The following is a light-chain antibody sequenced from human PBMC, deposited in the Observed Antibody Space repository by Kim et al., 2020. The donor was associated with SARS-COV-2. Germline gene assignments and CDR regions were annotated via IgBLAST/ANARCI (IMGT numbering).Light chain of an antibody. CDR3: CSYAGSYTLV. Sequence: GQSVTISCTGTSSDVGGYNYVSWYQQHPGKAPKLMIYDVSKRPSGVPDRFSGSKSGYTASLTISGLQAEDEADYYCCSYAGSYTLVFGGGTQLTVL. J-gene: IGLJ2*01. CDR2: DVS. V-gene: IGLV2-11*01. CDR1: SSDVGGYNY.